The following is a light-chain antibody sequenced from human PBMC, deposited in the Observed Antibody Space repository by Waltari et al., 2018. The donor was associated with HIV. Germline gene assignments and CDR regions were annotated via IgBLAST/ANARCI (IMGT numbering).Light chain of an antibody. J-gene: IGKJ3*01. CDR3: QQRSNWPGT. Sequence: FLTQSPATLSVSPGERATLSCRASQSISNYVAWYQQRPGLPPRLLIYDVSSRAAGVPDRFSGSGSGTNFTLSISSLEVEDFAFYYCQQRSNWPGTFGPGTRVDLK. CDR2: DVS. CDR1: QSISNY. V-gene: IGKV3-11*01.